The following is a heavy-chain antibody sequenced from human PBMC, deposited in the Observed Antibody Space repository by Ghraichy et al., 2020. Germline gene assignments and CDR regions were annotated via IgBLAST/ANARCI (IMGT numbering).Heavy chain of an antibody. Sequence: GGSLRLSCAASGFTFSSYAMSWVRQAPGKGLEWVSAISGSGGSTYYADSVKGRFTISRDNSKNTLYLQMNSLRAEDTAVYYCAKDQVMYYDFWSGYYTNFDSWGQGTLVTVSS. CDR1: GFTFSSYA. CDR2: ISGSGGST. J-gene: IGHJ4*02. D-gene: IGHD3-3*01. CDR3: AKDQVMYYDFWSGYYTNFDS. V-gene: IGHV3-23*01.